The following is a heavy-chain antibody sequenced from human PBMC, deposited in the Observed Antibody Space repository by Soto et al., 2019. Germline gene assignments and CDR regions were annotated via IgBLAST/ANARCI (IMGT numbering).Heavy chain of an antibody. V-gene: IGHV5-51*01. D-gene: IGHD3-3*02. J-gene: IGHJ6*02. CDR1: GYSFTSYW. CDR2: IYPGDSDT. CDR3: ARHGSISSPYYYYYGMDV. Sequence: GESLKISCKGSGYSFTSYWIGWVRQMPGKGLEWMGVIYPGDSDTRYSPSFQGQVTISADKSISTAYLQWSSLKASDTAMYYCARHGSISSPYYYYYGMDVWGQGTTVTVSS.